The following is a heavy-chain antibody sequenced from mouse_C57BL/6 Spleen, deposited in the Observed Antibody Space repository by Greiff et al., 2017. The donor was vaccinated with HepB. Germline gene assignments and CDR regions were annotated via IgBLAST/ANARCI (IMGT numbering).Heavy chain of an antibody. D-gene: IGHD1-1*01. J-gene: IGHJ3*01. Sequence: QVQLQQSGAELVRPGASVKLSCKASGYTFTDYYINWVKQRPGQGLEWIARIYPGSGNTYYNEKFKGKATLTAEKSSSTAYMQLSSLTSEDSAVYFCASGSSPAWFAYWGQGTLVTVSA. CDR1: GYTFTDYY. CDR2: IYPGSGNT. CDR3: ASGSSPAWFAY. V-gene: IGHV1-76*01.